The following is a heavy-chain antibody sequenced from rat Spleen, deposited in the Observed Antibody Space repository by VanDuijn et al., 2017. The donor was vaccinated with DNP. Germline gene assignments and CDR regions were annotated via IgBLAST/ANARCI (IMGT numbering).Heavy chain of an antibody. D-gene: IGHD1-4*01. CDR1: GFTFNNYW. CDR2: ITRTGGNT. V-gene: IGHV5-31*01. CDR3: ARATRGGVFPSYYWYFDF. Sequence: EVQLVESGGGLVQPGRSLKLSCVASGFTFNNYWMTWIRQVPGKGLEWIASITRTGGNTYYPDSVKGRFTISRDNAKSALYLQMNSLRAEDMATYYCARATRGGVFPSYYWYFDFWGPGTMVTVSS. J-gene: IGHJ1*01.